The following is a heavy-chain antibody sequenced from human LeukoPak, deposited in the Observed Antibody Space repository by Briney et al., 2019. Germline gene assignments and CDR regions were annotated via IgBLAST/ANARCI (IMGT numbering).Heavy chain of an antibody. J-gene: IGHJ5*02. V-gene: IGHV3-21*01. CDR2: ISSSSSYI. CDR1: GFTFSSYS. D-gene: IGHD4-17*01. Sequence: GGSLRLSCAASGFTFSSYSMNWVRQPPGKGLEWVSSISSSSSYIYYVDSVKGRFTISRDNAKNSLYLQMNSLRAEDTAVYYCARGMTTVTTRFDPWGQGTLVTVSS. CDR3: ARGMTTVTTRFDP.